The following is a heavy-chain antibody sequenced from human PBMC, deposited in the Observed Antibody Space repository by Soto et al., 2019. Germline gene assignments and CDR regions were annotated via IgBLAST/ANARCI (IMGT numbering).Heavy chain of an antibody. D-gene: IGHD1-26*01. Sequence: SETLSLTCTVSGGSISSYYWSWIRQPPGKGLEWIGYIYYSGSTNYNPSLKSRVTISVDTSKNQFSLKLSSVTAADTAVYYCARNLEEWEQQRGAFDIWGQGTMVTVSS. CDR1: GGSISSYY. V-gene: IGHV4-59*01. J-gene: IGHJ3*02. CDR2: IYYSGST. CDR3: ARNLEEWEQQRGAFDI.